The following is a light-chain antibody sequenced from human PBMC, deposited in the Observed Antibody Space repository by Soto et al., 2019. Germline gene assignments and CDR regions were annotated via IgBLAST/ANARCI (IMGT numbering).Light chain of an antibody. CDR2: TND. CDR3: AVWDDSLRGWV. CDR1: FSNIGSNY. J-gene: IGLJ3*02. V-gene: IGLV1-47*02. Sequence: QSVLTQPPSASGTPGQRVTISCSGRFSNIGSNYVYWYQQLPGTAPKLLIFTNDQRTSGVPGRFSGSKSGTSASLAISGLRSEDEADYYCAVWDDSLRGWVLGGGTK.